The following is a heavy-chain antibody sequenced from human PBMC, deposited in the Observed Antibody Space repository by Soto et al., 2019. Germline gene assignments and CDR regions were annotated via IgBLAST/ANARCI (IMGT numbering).Heavy chain of an antibody. CDR2: ISNTGGTR. CDR3: ACDRSAAARRGGMDV. CDR1: GFTFSTYS. J-gene: IGHJ6*02. D-gene: IGHD6-6*01. V-gene: IGHV3-48*02. Sequence: EVQLVESGGGLVQPGGSLRLSCAASGFTFSTYSMNWVRQAPGKGLEWVSYISNTGGTRYYADSVKGRITISRDNAKNSLYLQMTSLRQEDTAVYYCACDRSAAARRGGMDVWGQGITVTVSS.